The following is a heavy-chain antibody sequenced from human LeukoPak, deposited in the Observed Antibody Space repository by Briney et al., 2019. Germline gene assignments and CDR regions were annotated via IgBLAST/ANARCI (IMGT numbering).Heavy chain of an antibody. D-gene: IGHD3-22*01. CDR3: ARVGYYDSSGYDAFDI. CDR2: INHSGST. CDR1: CGSFSGYY. V-gene: IGHV4-34*01. J-gene: IGHJ3*02. Sequence: SETLSLTCAVYCGSFSGYYWSWIRQPPGKGLEWIGEINHSGSTNYNPSLKSRVTISVDTSKNQFSLKLSSVTAADTAVYYCARVGYYDSSGYDAFDIWGQGTMVTVSS.